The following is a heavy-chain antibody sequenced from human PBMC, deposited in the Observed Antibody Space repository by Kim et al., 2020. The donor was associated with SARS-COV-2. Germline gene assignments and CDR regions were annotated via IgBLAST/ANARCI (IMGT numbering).Heavy chain of an antibody. CDR1: GYTFTDYY. Sequence: ASVKVSCKASGYTFTDYYIHWVRQAPGQGLEWMGWINPNSGGTNYAQKFQGSITLTRGTSIITAYMELNRVTSDDTALYYFPRGHCTSTSCYDFDSWGQG. CDR3: PRGHCTSTSCYDFDS. CDR2: INPNSGGT. J-gene: IGHJ4*02. V-gene: IGHV1-2*02. D-gene: IGHD2-2*01.